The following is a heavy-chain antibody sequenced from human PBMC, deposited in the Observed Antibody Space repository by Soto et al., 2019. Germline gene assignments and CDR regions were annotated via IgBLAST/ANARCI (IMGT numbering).Heavy chain of an antibody. CDR3: AKEYYYDSSFDY. J-gene: IGHJ4*02. V-gene: IGHV3-7*01. CDR2: INLDGSEK. D-gene: IGHD3-22*01. CDR1: GFTFSSYW. Sequence: PGGSLRLSCAASGFTFSSYWMSWVRQSPGTGLEWVANINLDGSEKYYVDSVKGRFTISRDNAKKSLYLQMNSLRAEDTAVYFCAKEYYYDSSFDYWGQGVLVTVSS.